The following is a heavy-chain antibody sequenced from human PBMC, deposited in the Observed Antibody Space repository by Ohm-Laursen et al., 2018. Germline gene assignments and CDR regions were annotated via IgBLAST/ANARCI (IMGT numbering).Heavy chain of an antibody. CDR2: IHSSWNT. D-gene: IGHD4-11*01. CDR1: GVSISNTDYY. CDR3: ARSLTVADYYYGMDV. J-gene: IGHJ6*02. Sequence: TLSLTCSVSGVSISNTDYYWTWIRQYPGKGLEWIGYIHSSWNTNYNPSLKSRVTILIDTSKNQFSLKLSSVTAADTAVYYCARSLTVADYYYGMDVWGQGTTVTVSS. V-gene: IGHV4-31*03.